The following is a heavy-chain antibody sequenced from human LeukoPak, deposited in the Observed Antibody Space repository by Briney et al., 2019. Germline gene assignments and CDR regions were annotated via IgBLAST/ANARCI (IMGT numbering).Heavy chain of an antibody. Sequence: GGSLRLSCAASGFTFSSYSMNWVRQAPGKGLEWVSYVRSSSSTIYYADSVKGRFTISRDNAKNSLYLQMNSLRAEDTAVYYCARDLPYYNGSGSFVPFDYWGQGTQVTVSS. CDR2: VRSSSSTI. D-gene: IGHD3-10*01. CDR1: GFTFSSYS. V-gene: IGHV3-48*01. CDR3: ARDLPYYNGSGSFVPFDY. J-gene: IGHJ4*02.